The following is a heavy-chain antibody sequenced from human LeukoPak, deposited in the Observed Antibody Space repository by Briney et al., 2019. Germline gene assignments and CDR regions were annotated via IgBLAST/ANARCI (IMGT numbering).Heavy chain of an antibody. CDR2: INPNNGGT. CDR3: AGEDNSSGYRPFDI. V-gene: IGHV1-2*06. CDR1: GGTFSSYA. D-gene: IGHD3-22*01. J-gene: IGHJ3*02. Sequence: ASVKVSCKASGGTFSSYAISWVGQAPGQGLEWMGRINPNNGGTNYAQKFQGRVTMTRDMSMSTAYMELSRLRSVDTAVYYCAGEDNSSGYRPFDIWGQGTMVTVPS.